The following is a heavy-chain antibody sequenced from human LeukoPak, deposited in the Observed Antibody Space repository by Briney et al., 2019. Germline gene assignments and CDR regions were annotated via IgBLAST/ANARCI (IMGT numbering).Heavy chain of an antibody. Sequence: ASVKVSCKSSGYTFTSYGISWVRQAPGQGLEWMGWISDYSGNTNYAQKLQGRVTMTTDTSTSTAYMELRSLRSDDTAVYYCARRELWLSPSAFDIWGQGTMVTVSS. CDR2: ISDYSGNT. D-gene: IGHD5-18*01. J-gene: IGHJ3*02. V-gene: IGHV1-18*01. CDR3: ARRELWLSPSAFDI. CDR1: GYTFTSYG.